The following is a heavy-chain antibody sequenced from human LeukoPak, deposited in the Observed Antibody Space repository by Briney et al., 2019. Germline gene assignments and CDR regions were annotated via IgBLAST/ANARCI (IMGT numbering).Heavy chain of an antibody. CDR2: IIPIFGTA. CDR1: GGTSSSYA. CDR3: ARGPNDYGGKNDFDY. V-gene: IGHV1-69*13. J-gene: IGHJ4*02. Sequence: SVKVSCKASGGTSSSYAISWVRQAPGQGLEWMGGIIPIFGTANYAQKFQGRVTITADESTSTAYMELSSLRSEDTAVYYCARGPNDYGGKNDFDYWGQGTLVTVSS. D-gene: IGHD4-23*01.